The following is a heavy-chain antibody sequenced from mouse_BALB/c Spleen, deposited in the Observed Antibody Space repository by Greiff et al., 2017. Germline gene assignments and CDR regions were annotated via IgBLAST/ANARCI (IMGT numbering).Heavy chain of an antibody. CDR3: ARERAYYRYDGYFDV. Sequence: VQLKESGPGLVKPSQSLSLTCSVTGYSITSGYYWNWIRQFPGNKLEWMGYISYDGSNNYNPSLKNRISITRDTSKNQFFLKLNSVTTEDTATYYCARERAYYRYDGYFDVWGAGTTVTVSS. V-gene: IGHV3-6*02. J-gene: IGHJ1*01. CDR2: ISYDGSN. D-gene: IGHD2-14*01. CDR1: GYSITSGYY.